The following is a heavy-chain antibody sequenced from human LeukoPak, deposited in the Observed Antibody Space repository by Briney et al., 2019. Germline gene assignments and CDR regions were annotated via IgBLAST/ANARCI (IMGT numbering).Heavy chain of an antibody. CDR2: IIGTSSYT. V-gene: IGHV3-23*01. Sequence: GGSLRLSCVASGFTFSNYVMYWVRQVPGKGLEGVLGIIGTSSYTYSADFVKGRFTITRDNSMNTLWLQMNSLRVEDTAVYYCARGSNFYASGSHFDVWGQGTLVTVSS. D-gene: IGHD3-10*01. J-gene: IGHJ4*02. CDR1: GFTFSNYV. CDR3: ARGSNFYASGSHFDV.